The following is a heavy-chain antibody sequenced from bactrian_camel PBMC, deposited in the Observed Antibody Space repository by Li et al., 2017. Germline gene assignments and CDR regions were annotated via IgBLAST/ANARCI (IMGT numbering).Heavy chain of an antibody. CDR3: AAFPRTVSGYDRAYANTLDAKNIDSAS. J-gene: IGHJ6*01. V-gene: IGHV3S40*01. Sequence: QLVESGGGSVQPGESLRLSCVASGITFSRHDMSWVRQAPGKEVEWVAGITSLPSLFRAASYADFVKGRFAITRDNAEDTVALHLNRLKPEDTAMYYCAAFPRTVSGYDRAYANTLDAKNIDSASWGQGTQVTVS. CDR2: ITSLPSLFRAA. CDR1: GITFSRHD. D-gene: IGHD3*01.